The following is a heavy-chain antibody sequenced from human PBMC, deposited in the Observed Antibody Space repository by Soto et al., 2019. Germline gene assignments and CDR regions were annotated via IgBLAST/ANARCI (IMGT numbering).Heavy chain of an antibody. Sequence: QVQLVQSGAEVKKPGASVKVSCKASGYTFTDYGISWVRQAPGQGLEWMGWISGYNGNTDNAQSIQGRVTMTTDTSTSTAYMELRSLRSDDRGVFFCARDSGTLGVWAYFVDYWGQGTLVTVSS. CDR2: ISGYNGNT. J-gene: IGHJ4*02. CDR3: ARDSGTLGVWAYFVDY. CDR1: GYTFTDYG. V-gene: IGHV1-18*01. D-gene: IGHD1-1*01.